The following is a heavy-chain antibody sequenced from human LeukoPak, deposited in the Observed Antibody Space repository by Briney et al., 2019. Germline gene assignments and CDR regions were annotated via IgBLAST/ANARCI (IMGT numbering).Heavy chain of an antibody. CDR3: ARSGGGYDFWSGYPYYFDY. V-gene: IGHV1-69*01. J-gene: IGHJ4*02. D-gene: IGHD3-3*01. Sequence: GSSVKVSCKASGGTFSIYAISWVRQAPGQGLEWMGGIIPIFGTASYAQKFQGRVTITADESTSTAYMELSSLRSEDTAVYYCARSGGGYDFWSGYPYYFDYWGQGTLVTVSS. CDR2: IIPIFGTA. CDR1: GGTFSIYA.